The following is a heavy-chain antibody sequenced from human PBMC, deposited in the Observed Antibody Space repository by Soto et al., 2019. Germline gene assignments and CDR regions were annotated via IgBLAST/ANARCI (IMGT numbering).Heavy chain of an antibody. CDR3: AKADGASGKDPIDY. Sequence: EVQLLESGGDVVQPGGSLRLSCAASGFTLSTYAMTWVRHAAGKGLEWVSTVSTDGGTTYYADSVKGRFSISRDNSKNTLYLQMNSLRAEDTAIYYCAKADGASGKDPIDYWGQGILVTVSS. D-gene: IGHD3-10*01. CDR1: GFTLSTYA. V-gene: IGHV3-23*01. J-gene: IGHJ4*02. CDR2: VSTDGGTT.